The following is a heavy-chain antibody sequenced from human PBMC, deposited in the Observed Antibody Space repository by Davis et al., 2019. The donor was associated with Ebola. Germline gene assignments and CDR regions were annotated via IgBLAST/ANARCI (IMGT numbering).Heavy chain of an antibody. CDR2: FDPEDGET. V-gene: IGHV1-24*01. Sequence: ASVKVSCKVSGYTLTELSMHWVRQAPGKGLEWMGGFDPEDGETIYAQKFQGRVTMTEDTSTDTAYMELSSLRSEDTAVYYCARVTPFDFGYGGSYFDYWGQGTLVTVSS. CDR3: ARVTPFDFGYGGSYFDY. CDR1: GYTLTELS. J-gene: IGHJ4*02. D-gene: IGHD4-23*01.